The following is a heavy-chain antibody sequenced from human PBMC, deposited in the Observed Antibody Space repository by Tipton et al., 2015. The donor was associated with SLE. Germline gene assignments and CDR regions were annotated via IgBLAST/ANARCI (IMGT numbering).Heavy chain of an antibody. CDR1: GGSIISSSYY. CDR2: IYDSGST. J-gene: IGHJ3*02. V-gene: IGHV4-39*07. CDR3: ARDESLGIVGATDAFDI. Sequence: TLSLTCTVSGGSIISSSYYWGWIRQPPGKGLEWIGSIYDSGSTYDNPSLKSRVTISVDTSKSNFSLRLRSVTAADTAVYYCARDESLGIVGATDAFDIWGQGTMVTVSS. D-gene: IGHD1-26*01.